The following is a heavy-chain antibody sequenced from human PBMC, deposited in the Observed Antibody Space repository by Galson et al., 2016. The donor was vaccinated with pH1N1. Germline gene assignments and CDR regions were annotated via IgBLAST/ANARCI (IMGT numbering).Heavy chain of an antibody. J-gene: IGHJ4*02. D-gene: IGHD5-12*01. V-gene: IGHV3-30*04. CDR1: GFTFTSYA. Sequence: SLRLSCAASGFTFTSYAMHWVRQAPGKGLEWVAVILYDGTNEYYADSVKGRFTISRDKTQRTVNLQMNSLRTEDTAVYYCARDSENSGHEGFHWAQGTLVIVSS. CDR2: ILYDGTNE. CDR3: ARDSENSGHEGFH.